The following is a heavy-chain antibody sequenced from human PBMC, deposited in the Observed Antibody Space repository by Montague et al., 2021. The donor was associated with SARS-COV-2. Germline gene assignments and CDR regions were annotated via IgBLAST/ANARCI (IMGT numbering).Heavy chain of an antibody. Sequence: QSGAEVKKPGESLKISCKGSGYRFSSYWIGWVRQMSGKGLEWMGTIYPGDSDTRYSPSFQGQVTISADKSITTAYLQWSSLKASDTAMYYCARRIHGTYYFDYWGQGTLVTVSS. CDR2: IYPGDSDT. CDR3: ARRIHGTYYFDY. V-gene: IGHV5-51*01. CDR1: GYRFSSYW. D-gene: IGHD1-14*01. J-gene: IGHJ4*02.